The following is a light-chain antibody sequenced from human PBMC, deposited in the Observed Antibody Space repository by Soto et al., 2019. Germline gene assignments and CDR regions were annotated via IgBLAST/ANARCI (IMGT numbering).Light chain of an antibody. J-gene: IGKJ1*01. Sequence: DIQMTQSPSTLSASIGDRVTITCLASQSISSWLAWYQQKPGKAPKLLIYDASSLESGVPSRFSGSGSGTEFTLTISSLQPDDFATYYCQQYNSYSPWTCGQGTNV. CDR1: QSISSW. CDR3: QQYNSYSPWT. V-gene: IGKV1-5*01. CDR2: DAS.